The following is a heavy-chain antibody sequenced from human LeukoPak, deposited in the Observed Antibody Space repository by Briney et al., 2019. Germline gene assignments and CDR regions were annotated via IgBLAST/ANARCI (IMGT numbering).Heavy chain of an antibody. V-gene: IGHV3-11*06. CDR2: ISSSSSYT. CDR3: ARDSSGWYYFDY. Sequence: GGSLRLSCAASGFTFSDYYMSCIRQAPGTGLEWGSYISSSSSYTNYADSVKGRFTISRDNAKNSLYLQMNSLRAEDTAVYYCARDSSGWYYFDYWGQGTLVTVSS. D-gene: IGHD6-19*01. CDR1: GFTFSDYY. J-gene: IGHJ4*02.